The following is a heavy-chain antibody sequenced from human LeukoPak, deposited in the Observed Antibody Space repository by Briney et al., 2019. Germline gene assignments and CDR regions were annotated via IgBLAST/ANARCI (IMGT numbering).Heavy chain of an antibody. J-gene: IGHJ5*02. CDR2: IYYSGST. CDR1: GGSIYSGSYY. V-gene: IGHV4-39*06. Sequence: SETLSLTCTVSGGSIYSGSYYWGWIRQPPGKGLEWIGSIYYSGSTYYSPSLKNRVTISIDTSKNQFPLKLTSVTAADTAVYYCARGGLQYWFDPWGQGTLVTVSS. D-gene: IGHD4-11*01. CDR3: ARGGLQYWFDP.